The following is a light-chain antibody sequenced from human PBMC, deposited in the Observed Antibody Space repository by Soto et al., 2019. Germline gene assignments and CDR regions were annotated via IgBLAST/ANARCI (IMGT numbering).Light chain of an antibody. CDR2: DAS. J-gene: IGKJ1*01. V-gene: IGKV1-5*01. CDR1: QSISSW. CDR3: QQYNSYLWT. Sequence: DVQMTHSPSTLSASVGDRVTITCRASQSISSWLAWYQQKPGKAPKLLIYDASSLESGVPSRFSGSGSGTEFTLTISSLQPDDFATYYCQQYNSYLWTFGQGTKVDI.